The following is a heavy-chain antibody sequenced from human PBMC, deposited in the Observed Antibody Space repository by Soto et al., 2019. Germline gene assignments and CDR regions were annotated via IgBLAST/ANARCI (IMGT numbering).Heavy chain of an antibody. V-gene: IGHV4-39*01. D-gene: IGHD4-17*01. CDR1: GGSISSSSYY. CDR2: IYYSGST. CDR3: ARHSRFSNWFDP. J-gene: IGHJ5*02. Sequence: PAETLSLTCTVSGGSISSSSYYWGWIRQPPGKGLEWIGSIYYSGSTYYNPSLKSRVTISVDTSKNQFSLKLSSVTAADTAVYYCARHSRFSNWFDPRGQGTLVTVSS.